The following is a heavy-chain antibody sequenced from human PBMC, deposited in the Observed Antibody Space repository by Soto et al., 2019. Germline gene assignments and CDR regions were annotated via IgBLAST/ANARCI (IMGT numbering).Heavy chain of an antibody. CDR1: GYTFTGYY. D-gene: IGHD2-2*02. J-gene: IGHJ5*02. CDR2: INPNSGGT. Sequence: GASVKVSCKASGYTFTGYYMHWVRQAPGQGLEWMGWINPNSGGTNYAQKFQGRVTMTRDTSISTAYMELSRLRSDDTAVYYCTRQDVIVPAAIPQFDPWGQGTLVTVSS. V-gene: IGHV1-2*02. CDR3: TRQDVIVPAAIPQFDP.